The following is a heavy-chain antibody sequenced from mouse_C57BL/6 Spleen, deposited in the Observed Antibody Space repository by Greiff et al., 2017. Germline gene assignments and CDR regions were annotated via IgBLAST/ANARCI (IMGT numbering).Heavy chain of an antibody. CDR1: GYTFTDYN. Sequence: VQLKQSGPELVKPGASVKMSCKASGYTFTDYNMHWVKQSHGKSLEWIGYINPNNGGTSYNQKFKGKATLTVNKSSSTAYMELRSLTSEDSAVYYCARSEYYGSSYVGFDYWGQGTTLTVSS. V-gene: IGHV1-22*01. CDR2: INPNNGGT. J-gene: IGHJ2*01. CDR3: ARSEYYGSSYVGFDY. D-gene: IGHD1-1*01.